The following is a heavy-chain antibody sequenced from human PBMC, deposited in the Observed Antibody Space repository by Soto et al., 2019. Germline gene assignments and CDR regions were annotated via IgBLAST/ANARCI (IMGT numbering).Heavy chain of an antibody. V-gene: IGHV1-2*02. Sequence: PVKVTCNDCGYTFTCYSIPWVRQGPGQGLEWMGWISPDSGGTNYAKKFKGRVTMTRDTSISTAYMELSRLRSDDTAVYYCARDTATGYDYNSYAYWGQGTLVTVSS. D-gene: IGHD5-12*01. CDR3: ARDTATGYDYNSYAY. CDR1: GYTFTCYS. J-gene: IGHJ4*02. CDR2: ISPDSGGT.